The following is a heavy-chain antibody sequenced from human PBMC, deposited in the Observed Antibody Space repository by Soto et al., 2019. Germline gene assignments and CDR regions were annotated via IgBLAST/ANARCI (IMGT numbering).Heavy chain of an antibody. CDR2: ISSGSSDT. V-gene: IGHV3-21*01. CDR3: VKDRIATGGTGLYNWFDP. Sequence: PGGSLRLSCEASGFTFSRVSMNWVRQVPGKGLEWVASISSGSSDTWYADSVKGRFIISRDNAQNSLFLQMSSLRPEDTAVYYCVKDRIATGGTGLYNWFDPWGQGTLVTVSS. D-gene: IGHD6-13*01. CDR1: GFTFSRVS. J-gene: IGHJ5*02.